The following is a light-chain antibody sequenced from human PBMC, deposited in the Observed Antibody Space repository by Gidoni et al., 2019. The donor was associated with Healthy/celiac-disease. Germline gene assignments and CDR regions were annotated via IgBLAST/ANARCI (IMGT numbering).Light chain of an antibody. Sequence: SYELTQPPSASVSPGQTARITCSGDALPKQYAYWYQQKPGQAPVLVIYKDSERPSGIPERFSGSSSGTTVTLTISGVQAEDEADYYCQSADSSGTYVFATGTKVTVL. V-gene: IGLV3-25*02. J-gene: IGLJ1*01. CDR1: ALPKQY. CDR2: KDS. CDR3: QSADSSGTYV.